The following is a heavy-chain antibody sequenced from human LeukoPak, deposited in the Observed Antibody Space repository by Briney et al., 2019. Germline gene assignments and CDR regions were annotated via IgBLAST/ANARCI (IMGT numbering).Heavy chain of an antibody. V-gene: IGHV1-3*01. J-gene: IGHJ4*02. CDR2: INAGNGNT. CDR3: ASLPETTVVTPY. CDR1: GYTFTSYA. Sequence: ASVKVSCKASGYTFTSYAMHWVRQAPGQRLEWMGWINAGNGNTKYSQKFQGRVTITRDTSASTAYMELSSLRSGDTAVYYCASLPETTVVTPYWGQGTLVTVSS. D-gene: IGHD4-23*01.